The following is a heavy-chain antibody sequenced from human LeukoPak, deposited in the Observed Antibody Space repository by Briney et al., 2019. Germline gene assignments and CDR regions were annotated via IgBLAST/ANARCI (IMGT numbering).Heavy chain of an antibody. CDR2: IYHSGST. CDR1: GGSISSGGYY. D-gene: IGHD2-15*01. Sequence: PSETLSLTCTVSGGSISSGGYYWSWIRQPPGKGLEWIGYIYHSGSTYYNPSLKSRVTISVDRSKNQFSLKLSSVTAADTAVYYCARGVSTWWQLESWGQGTLVTVSS. J-gene: IGHJ5*01. V-gene: IGHV4-30-2*01. CDR3: ARGVSTWWQLES.